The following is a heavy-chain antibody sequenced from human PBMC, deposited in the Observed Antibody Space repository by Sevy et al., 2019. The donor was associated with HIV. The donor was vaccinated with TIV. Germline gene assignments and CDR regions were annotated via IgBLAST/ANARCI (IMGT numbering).Heavy chain of an antibody. CDR3: ASFVYGRRFHDY. CDR1: GYTLTELS. D-gene: IGHD4-17*01. Sequence: APVKVSCKVSGYTLTELSMHWVRQAPGKGLEWMGGFDPEDGETIYAQKFQGRVTMTEDTSTDTAYMELSSLRSEDTAVYYCASFVYGRRFHDYWGQGTLVTVSS. CDR2: FDPEDGET. V-gene: IGHV1-24*01. J-gene: IGHJ4*02.